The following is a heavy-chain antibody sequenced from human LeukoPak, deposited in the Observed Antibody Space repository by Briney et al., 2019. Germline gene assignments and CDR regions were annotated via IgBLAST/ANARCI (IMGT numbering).Heavy chain of an antibody. D-gene: IGHD3-16*02. CDR3: ARGGYDYVWGSYRTNNWFDP. Sequence: SETLSLTCAVYGGSFSGYYWSWIRQPPGKGLEWIGEINHSGSTNYNPSLKSRVTISVDTSKNQFSLKLSSVTAADTAVYYCARGGYDYVWGSYRTNNWFDPWGQGTLVTASS. CDR2: INHSGST. V-gene: IGHV4-34*01. J-gene: IGHJ5*02. CDR1: GGSFSGYY.